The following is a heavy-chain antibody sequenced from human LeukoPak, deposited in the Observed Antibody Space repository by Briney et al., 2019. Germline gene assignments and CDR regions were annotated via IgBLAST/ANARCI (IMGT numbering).Heavy chain of an antibody. V-gene: IGHV3-23*01. CDR3: GKTTVGYSSGQKPAWPVDY. CDR1: GFTFGSHA. Sequence: GGSLRLSCEASGFTFGSHAMYWVRQAPGKGLEWVAGIFGSGGSPHYADPVKGRFTISRDNSRNTVYLQIDSLRAEDTAVYYCGKTTVGYSSGQKPAWPVDYWGQGTLVTVSS. CDR2: IFGSGGSP. J-gene: IGHJ4*02. D-gene: IGHD5-18*01.